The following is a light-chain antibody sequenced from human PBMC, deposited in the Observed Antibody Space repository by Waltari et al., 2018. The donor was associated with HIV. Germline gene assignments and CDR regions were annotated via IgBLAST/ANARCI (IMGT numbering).Light chain of an antibody. V-gene: IGLV3-21*04. J-gene: IGLJ3*02. CDR1: NIERKS. CDR3: QVWDSSSDHVL. CDR2: YDS. Sequence: SSVLTLPPSVSVAPGKTARITCGGNNIERKSVHWYQQKPGQAPALVIYYDSHRPSGIPERFSGSNSGDTATLTISRVGDGDEADYYCQVWDSSSDHVLFGGGTKLTVL.